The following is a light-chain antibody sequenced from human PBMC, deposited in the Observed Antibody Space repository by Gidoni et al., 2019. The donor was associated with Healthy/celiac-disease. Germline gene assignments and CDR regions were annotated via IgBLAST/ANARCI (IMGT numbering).Light chain of an antibody. CDR2: DVS. J-gene: IGLJ2*01. CDR3: SSYTSSSAPLV. V-gene: IGLV2-14*01. CDR1: SRDVGGYNY. Sequence: QSPLTQPASVSGSPGQSITISCTGTSRDVGGYNYVSWYQQHPGKAPKLMIYDVSNRPSGVSNRFSGSKSGNTASLTISGLQAEDEADYYCSSYTSSSAPLVFGGGTKLTVL.